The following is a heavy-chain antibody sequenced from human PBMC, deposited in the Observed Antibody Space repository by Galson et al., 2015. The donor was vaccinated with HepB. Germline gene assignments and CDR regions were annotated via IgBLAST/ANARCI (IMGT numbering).Heavy chain of an antibody. CDR1: GGSISSGGYY. V-gene: IGHV4-31*03. CDR2: IYYSGST. Sequence: QVQLQDSGPGLVKSSQTLSLTCTVSGGSISSGGYYWSWIRQHPGKGLKWIGYIYYSGSTYYNPSLKSRVTISVDTSKNQFSLKLSSVTAADTAVYYCARGRTIFGVVTISFDYWGQGTLVTVSS. J-gene: IGHJ4*02. CDR3: ARGRTIFGVVTISFDY. D-gene: IGHD3-3*01.